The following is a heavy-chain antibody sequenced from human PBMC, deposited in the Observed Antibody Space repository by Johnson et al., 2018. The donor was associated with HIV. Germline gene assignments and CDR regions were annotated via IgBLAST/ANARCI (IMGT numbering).Heavy chain of an antibody. CDR2: ISYDGSNN. V-gene: IGHV3-30*03. CDR1: GFTFDDYG. D-gene: IGHD4/OR15-4a*01. J-gene: IGHJ3*02. CDR3: ARGERGVGNYGADNDAFDI. Sequence: QVQLVESGGGVVRPGGSLRLSCAASGFTFDDYGMSWVRQAPGKWLEWVALISYDGSNNYSADSVKGRFTISRDNSKNTLYQQMNSLNSEDTAVCYCARGERGVGNYGADNDAFDIWGQGTMVTVSS.